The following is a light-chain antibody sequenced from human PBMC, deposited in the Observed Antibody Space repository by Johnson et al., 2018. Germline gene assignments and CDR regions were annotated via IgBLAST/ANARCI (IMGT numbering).Light chain of an antibody. CDR3: GTWDRSWSAGKV. CDR2: ENN. CDR1: SSNIGNNY. Sequence: QSVLTQPPSVSAAPGQKVTISCSGSSSNIGNNYVSWYQQLPGTAPKLLIYENNKRPSGIPDRLSGSKSGTSATLVIPGLPTGDEADYYCGTWDRSWSAGKVFGTGTKVTVL. J-gene: IGLJ1*01. V-gene: IGLV1-51*02.